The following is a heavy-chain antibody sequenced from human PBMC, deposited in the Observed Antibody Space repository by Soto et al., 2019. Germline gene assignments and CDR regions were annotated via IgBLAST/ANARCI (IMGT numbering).Heavy chain of an antibody. CDR2: IYSSGST. Sequence: LSLTFTVSGGSISSYYWSWIRQPAGKGLEWIGRIYSSGSTNYNPSLKSRVAMSVDTSKNQFSLKLSSVTAADTAVYYCARGSSGNYPFDYWGQGTLVTVSS. CDR3: ARGSSGNYPFDY. CDR1: GGSISSYY. J-gene: IGHJ4*02. D-gene: IGHD1-26*01. V-gene: IGHV4-4*07.